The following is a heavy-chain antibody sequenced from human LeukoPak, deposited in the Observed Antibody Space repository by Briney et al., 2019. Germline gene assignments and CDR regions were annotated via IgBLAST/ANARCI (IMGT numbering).Heavy chain of an antibody. Sequence: GSLRLSCAASGFTFSSYWMSWVRQAPGKGLEWVANIKQDGSEKYYVDSVKGRFTISRDNAKNSLYLQMNSLRAEDTAVYYCARVGSSWANWFDPWGQGTLVTVSS. CDR1: GFTFSSYW. V-gene: IGHV3-7*04. J-gene: IGHJ5*02. CDR2: IKQDGSEK. D-gene: IGHD6-13*01. CDR3: ARVGSSWANWFDP.